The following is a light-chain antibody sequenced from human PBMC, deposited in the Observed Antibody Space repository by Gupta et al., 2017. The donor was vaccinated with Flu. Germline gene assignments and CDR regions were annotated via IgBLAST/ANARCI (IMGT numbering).Light chain of an antibody. J-gene: IGKJ3*01. CDR1: QSIGND. V-gene: IGKV1-39*01. CDR2: RAS. Sequence: DRGTISCRSSQSIGNDLNVEKQKPGEAPKLLVYRASRLQSEFPSRLSGRGSGTDFTLTISSLQPEDCTTYFCQQTYTTPPLTFGHGTKVDIK. CDR3: QQTYTTPPLT.